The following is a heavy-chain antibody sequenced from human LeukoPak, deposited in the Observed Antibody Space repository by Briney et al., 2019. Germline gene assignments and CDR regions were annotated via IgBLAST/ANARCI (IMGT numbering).Heavy chain of an antibody. CDR2: IYYSGST. CDR1: GGSISSYY. CDR3: ARHRRSSSWYDRDY. J-gene: IGHJ4*02. D-gene: IGHD6-13*01. V-gene: IGHV4-59*08. Sequence: SETLSLTCTVSGGSISSYYWSWIRQPPGKGLEWIGYIYYSGSTNYNPSLKSRVTISVDTSKNQFSLKLSSVTAADTAVYYCARHRRSSSWYDRDYWGQGTLVTVSS.